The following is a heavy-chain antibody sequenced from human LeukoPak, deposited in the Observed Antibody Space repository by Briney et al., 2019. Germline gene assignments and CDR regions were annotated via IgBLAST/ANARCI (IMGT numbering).Heavy chain of an antibody. J-gene: IGHJ5*02. CDR1: GGSISSGGYY. CDR3: ARGGGSCYSCWFDP. D-gene: IGHD2-15*01. CDR2: IYYSGST. V-gene: IGHV4-31*03. Sequence: PSETLSLTCTVSGGSISSGGYYWSWIRQHPGKGLEWIGYIYYSGSTYYNPSVKSRVTKSVDTSKNQFSLKLSSVTAADTAVYYCARGGGSCYSCWFDPWGQGTLVTVSS.